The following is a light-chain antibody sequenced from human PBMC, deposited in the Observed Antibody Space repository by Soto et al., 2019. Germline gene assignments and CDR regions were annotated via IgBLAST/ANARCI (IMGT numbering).Light chain of an antibody. CDR1: QGIDTY. Sequence: DIQLTQSPPTLSASVGDRVTITCRTSQGIDTYLAWYQQKPGRAPKXLINAASSLQSGVPSRFSGSGSGTDLTLTISSLQPEDFETYYCQQANSFPITFGQGTRLEIK. CDR2: AAS. V-gene: IGKV1-12*01. J-gene: IGKJ5*01. CDR3: QQANSFPIT.